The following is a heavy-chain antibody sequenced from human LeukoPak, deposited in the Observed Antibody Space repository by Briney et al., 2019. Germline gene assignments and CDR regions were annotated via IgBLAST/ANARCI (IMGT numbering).Heavy chain of an antibody. CDR3: ARVKQWLVQDYFDY. Sequence: GGSLRLSCAASGFTFSSYAMSWVRQAPGKGLVWVSRINSDGSSTSYADSVKGRFTISRDNAKNTLYLQMNSLRAEDTAVYYCARVKQWLVQDYFDYWGQGTLVTVSS. D-gene: IGHD6-19*01. CDR2: INSDGSST. CDR1: GFTFSSYA. V-gene: IGHV3-74*01. J-gene: IGHJ4*02.